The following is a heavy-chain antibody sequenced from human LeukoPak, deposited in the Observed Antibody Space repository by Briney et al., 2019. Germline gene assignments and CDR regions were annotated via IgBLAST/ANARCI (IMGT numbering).Heavy chain of an antibody. CDR1: GGSISSSSYY. D-gene: IGHD2-2*01. CDR2: IYYSGST. V-gene: IGHV4-39*01. CDR3: ARLVVVSNYYYVMDV. J-gene: IGHJ6*02. Sequence: SETLSLTCTVSGGSISSSSYYWGWIRQPPGKGLEWIGSIYYSGSTYYNPSLKSRVTISVDTSKNQFSLKLSSVTAPDTAVYYCARLVVVSNYYYVMDVWGQGTTVTASS.